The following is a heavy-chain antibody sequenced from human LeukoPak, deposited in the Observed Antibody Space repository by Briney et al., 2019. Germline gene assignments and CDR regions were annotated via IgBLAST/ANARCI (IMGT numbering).Heavy chain of an antibody. CDR3: ARGIPAPRLHYFDY. CDR2: IYYSGST. V-gene: IGHV4-59*01. D-gene: IGHD6-25*01. CDR1: GGSISSYY. Sequence: SETLSLTCTVSGGSISSYYWSWIRQPPGKGLEWIGYIYYSGSTNYNPSLKSRVTISVDTSKNQFSLKLSSVTAADTAVYYCARGIPAPRLHYFDYWGQGTLVTVSS. J-gene: IGHJ4*02.